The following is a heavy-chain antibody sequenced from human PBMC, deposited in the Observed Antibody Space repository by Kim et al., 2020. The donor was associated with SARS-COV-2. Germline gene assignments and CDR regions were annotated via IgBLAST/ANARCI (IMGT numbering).Heavy chain of an antibody. CDR1: GYTFTNYA. J-gene: IGHJ6*03. CDR3: ARTSDFYAMVV. Sequence: DTVKVSCKASGYTFTNYAMNWVRQAPGQRLEWMGWINTVTGKPTYAQLFTGRFVFSLDTSVSTAYLRISSLKADDTALYFCARTSDFYAMVVWGKGTPVT. V-gene: IGHV7-4-1*02. CDR2: INTVTGKP.